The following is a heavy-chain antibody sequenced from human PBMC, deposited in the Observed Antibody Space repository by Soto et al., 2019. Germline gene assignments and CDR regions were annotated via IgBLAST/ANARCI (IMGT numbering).Heavy chain of an antibody. D-gene: IGHD6-13*01. V-gene: IGHV6-1*01. CDR3: ARGRHSSFDF. CDR1: GDNSFNILIA. J-gene: IGHJ4*02. CDR2: TYYRSRWYN. Sequence: SQTLSQTCDISGDNSFNILIAWNWIRQSPSRGLEWLGRTYYRSRWYNEYAVSVEGRLTVNLDTSTNLFSLQLKSVTPEDTAVYYCARGRHSSFDFWGQGTPVTVSS.